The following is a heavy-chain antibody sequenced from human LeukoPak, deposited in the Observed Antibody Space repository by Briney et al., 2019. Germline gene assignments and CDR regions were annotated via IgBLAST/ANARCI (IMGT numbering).Heavy chain of an antibody. J-gene: IGHJ4*02. CDR2: IGSGSSYI. CDR3: ARARGSCAGGRCYSEY. D-gene: IGHD2-8*02. CDR1: GFTFSSYT. V-gene: IGHV3-21*01. Sequence: GGSLRLSCAASGFTFSSYTMNWVRQAPGKGLGWVSSIGSGSSYIYYADSVKGRFSISRDNAKNSLYLQLSSLRVEDTAVYYCARARGSCAGGRCYSEYWGQGTLVTVSS.